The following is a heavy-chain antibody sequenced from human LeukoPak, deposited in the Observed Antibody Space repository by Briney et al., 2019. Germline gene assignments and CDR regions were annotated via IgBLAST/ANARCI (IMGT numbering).Heavy chain of an antibody. CDR3: AKDVRVGGGGMDV. Sequence: GGSLILSCAASGFTFSTYAMTWVRQAPGKGLEWVSLISSVGDKTYYADSVKGRFTISRDNSKNTLSLQMNSLRAEDTAIYYCAKDVRVGGGGMDVWGQGTPVTVSS. CDR1: GFTFSTYA. J-gene: IGHJ6*02. D-gene: IGHD1-26*01. V-gene: IGHV3-23*01. CDR2: ISSVGDKT.